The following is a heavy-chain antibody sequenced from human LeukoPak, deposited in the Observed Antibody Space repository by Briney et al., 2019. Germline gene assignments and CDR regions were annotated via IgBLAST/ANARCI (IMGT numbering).Heavy chain of an antibody. CDR3: AKNDIVVVPAFDY. CDR1: GFTFSNYG. V-gene: IGHV3-30*02. Sequence: GGSLRLSCAASGFTFSNYGMHWVRQAPGKGLEWVAFIRYDESNKYYADSVKSRFTISRDNSKNTLYLQMNSLRAEDTAVYYCAKNDIVVVPAFDYWGQGTLVTVSS. CDR2: IRYDESNK. D-gene: IGHD2-2*01. J-gene: IGHJ4*02.